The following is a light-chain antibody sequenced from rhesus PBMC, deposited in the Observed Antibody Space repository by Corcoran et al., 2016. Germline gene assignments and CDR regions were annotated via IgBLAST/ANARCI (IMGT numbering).Light chain of an antibody. V-gene: IGKV1-22*01. CDR3: LQYSSSPYS. J-gene: IGKJ2*01. CDR2: KAS. CDR1: QGISSW. Sequence: VGDTVTITCQASQGISSWLAWYQQKPGKAPKLLIYKASSLQSGVPSRFSGSGSGTDFTLTINSLQPEDFATYYCLQYSSSPYSFGQGTKVEIK.